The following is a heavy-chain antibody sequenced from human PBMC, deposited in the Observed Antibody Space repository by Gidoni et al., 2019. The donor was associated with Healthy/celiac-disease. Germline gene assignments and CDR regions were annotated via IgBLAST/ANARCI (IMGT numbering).Heavy chain of an antibody. CDR3: ARDRYDCSGGSCYSEGYWYFDL. D-gene: IGHD2-15*01. V-gene: IGHV4-59*01. J-gene: IGHJ2*01. Sequence: QVQLQESGPGLVKPSETLSLTCTVSGVSISSYYWSWIRQPPGKGLEWIGYIYYRGSTNYNPSLKSRVTISVDTSKNQFSLKLSSVTAADTAVYYCARDRYDCSGGSCYSEGYWYFDLWGRGTLVTVSS. CDR1: GVSISSYY. CDR2: IYYRGST.